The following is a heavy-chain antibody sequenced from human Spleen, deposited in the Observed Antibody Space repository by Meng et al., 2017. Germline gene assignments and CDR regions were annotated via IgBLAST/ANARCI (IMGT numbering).Heavy chain of an antibody. CDR3: ARDRIRITMVRGVTGGTHYYYYYGMDV. CDR1: GLTVSNSY. J-gene: IGHJ6*02. Sequence: LTCAASGLTVSNSYMTWVRQAPGKGLEWVAVISYDGSNKYYADSVKGRFTISRDNSKNTLYLQMNSLRAEDTAVYYCARDRIRITMVRGVTGGTHYYYYYGMDVWGQGTTVTVSS. D-gene: IGHD3-10*01. V-gene: IGHV3-30*03. CDR2: ISYDGSNK.